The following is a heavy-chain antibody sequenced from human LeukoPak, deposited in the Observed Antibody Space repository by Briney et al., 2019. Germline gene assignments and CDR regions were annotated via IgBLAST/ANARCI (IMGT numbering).Heavy chain of an antibody. CDR1: GYTFTGYY. Sequence: ASVKVSCKASGYTFTGYYMHWVRQAPGQGLEWMGWINPNSGGTNYAQKFQGRVTMTRDTSISTAYMELSRLRSDDTAVYYCASFGRTQQRRLGSSSPFDYWGQGTLVTVSS. J-gene: IGHJ4*02. CDR2: INPNSGGT. D-gene: IGHD2-15*01. CDR3: ASFGRTQQRRLGSSSPFDY. V-gene: IGHV1-2*02.